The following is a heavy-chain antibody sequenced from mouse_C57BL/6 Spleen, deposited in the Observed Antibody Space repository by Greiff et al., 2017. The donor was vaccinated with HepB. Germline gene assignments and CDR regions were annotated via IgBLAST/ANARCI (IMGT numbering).Heavy chain of an antibody. CDR1: GYSITSGYY. V-gene: IGHV3-6*01. CDR2: ISYDGSN. CDR3: ARGGSRSYWYFDV. Sequence: EVKLMESGPGLVKPSQSLSLTCSVTGYSITSGYYWNWIRQFPGNKLEWMGYISYDGSNNYNPSLKNRISITRDTSKNQFFLKLNSVTTEDTATYYCARGGSRSYWYFDVWGTGTTVTVSS. D-gene: IGHD1-1*01. J-gene: IGHJ1*03.